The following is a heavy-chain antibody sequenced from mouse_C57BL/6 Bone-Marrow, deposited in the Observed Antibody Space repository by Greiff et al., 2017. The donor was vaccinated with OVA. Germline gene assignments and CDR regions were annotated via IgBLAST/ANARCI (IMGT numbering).Heavy chain of an antibody. D-gene: IGHD2-5*01. Sequence: VKLMESGPELVKPGASVKISCKASGYAFSSSWMNWVKQRPGKGLEWIGRIYPGDGDTNYNGKFKGKATLTADKSSSTAYMQLSSLTSEDSAVYFCARWGTYYSNFYFDYWGQGTTLTVSS. CDR2: IYPGDGDT. V-gene: IGHV1-82*01. J-gene: IGHJ2*01. CDR3: ARWGTYYSNFYFDY. CDR1: GYAFSSSW.